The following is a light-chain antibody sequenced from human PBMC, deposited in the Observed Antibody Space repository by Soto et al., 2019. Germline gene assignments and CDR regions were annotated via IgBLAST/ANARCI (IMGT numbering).Light chain of an antibody. V-gene: IGKV3-11*01. CDR2: GAT. J-gene: IGKJ5*01. CDR3: QQDSNFPRT. CDR1: QSISTD. Sequence: IELTQSPSTLSSSAGDRATLSCRASQSISTDLAWYQQKPGQAPKLLIYGATTMGSGIPARFSGSGSCTDFTLTISGLEPEDFAVYYGQQDSNFPRTFGQGTLLEFK.